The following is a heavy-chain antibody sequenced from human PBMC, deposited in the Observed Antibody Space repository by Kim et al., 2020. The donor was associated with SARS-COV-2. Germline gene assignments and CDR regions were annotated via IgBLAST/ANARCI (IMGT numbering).Heavy chain of an antibody. Sequence: ASVKVSCKASGYTFRSFDINWVRQATGQGLEWMGWMNPKSGNTGYAQRFKGRVTLTKSTSASTAHMELSSLTFEDTAVYYCARGYSSTSQLYFFYMDVWGQGTTVTVS. CDR2: MNPKSGNT. CDR3: ARGYSSTSQLYFFYMDV. J-gene: IGHJ6*03. V-gene: IGHV1-8*01. CDR1: GYTFRSFD. D-gene: IGHD6-6*01.